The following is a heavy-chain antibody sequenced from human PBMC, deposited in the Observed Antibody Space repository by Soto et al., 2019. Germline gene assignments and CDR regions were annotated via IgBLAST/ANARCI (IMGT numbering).Heavy chain of an antibody. Sequence: GGSLRLSCAASGFTFSDHYMDWVRQAPGKGLEWVGRIRSKANSYATAYAASVKGRFTISRDDSKNTAYLQMNSLKTEDTAVYYCTTRDIVVVPAAIGDGYYYGMDVWGQGTTVTVSS. CDR1: GFTFSDHY. J-gene: IGHJ6*02. CDR2: IRSKANSYAT. V-gene: IGHV3-73*01. CDR3: TTRDIVVVPAAIGDGYYYGMDV. D-gene: IGHD2-2*02.